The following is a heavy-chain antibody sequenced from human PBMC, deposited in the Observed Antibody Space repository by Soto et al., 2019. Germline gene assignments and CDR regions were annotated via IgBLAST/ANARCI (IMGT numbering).Heavy chain of an antibody. D-gene: IGHD1-26*01. Sequence: SETLSLTCAVYNGSFSGYYWNWIRQFPGKGLEWIGEISHSGTTADYNVSLKSRVTISVDKSKNQSSLKLNSVTAADTAVYYCARGDSGSYFDYWGQGNLVTVSS. J-gene: IGHJ4*02. CDR2: ISHSGTTA. V-gene: IGHV4-34*01. CDR1: NGSFSGYY. CDR3: ARGDSGSYFDY.